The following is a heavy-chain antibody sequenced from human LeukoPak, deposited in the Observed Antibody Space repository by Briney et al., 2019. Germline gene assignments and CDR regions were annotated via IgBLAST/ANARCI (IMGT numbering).Heavy chain of an antibody. V-gene: IGHV3-64*01. Sequence: GGSLRLSCAASGFTFSSYAMHWVRQAPGKGLEYVSAISSNGGSTYYANSVKGRFTISRDNSKNTLYLQMGSLRAGDMAVYYCARDTHPYCSSTSCYWGYYYYGMDVWGQGTTVTVSS. D-gene: IGHD2-2*01. J-gene: IGHJ6*02. CDR2: ISSNGGST. CDR1: GFTFSSYA. CDR3: ARDTHPYCSSTSCYWGYYYYGMDV.